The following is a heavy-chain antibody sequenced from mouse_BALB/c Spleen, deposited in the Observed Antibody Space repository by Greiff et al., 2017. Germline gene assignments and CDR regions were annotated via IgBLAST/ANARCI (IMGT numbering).Heavy chain of an antibody. CDR2: ISNGGGST. J-gene: IGHJ3*01. CDR1: GFTFSSYT. V-gene: IGHV5-12-2*01. D-gene: IGHD2-9*01. CDR3: ARHKPYYGYDGGFAY. Sequence: DVMLVESGGGLVQPGGSLKLSCAASGFTFSSYTMSWVRQTPEKRLEWVAYISNGGGSTYYPDTVKGRFTISRDNAKNTLYLQMSSLKSEDTAMYYCARHKPYYGYDGGFAYWGQGTLVTVSA.